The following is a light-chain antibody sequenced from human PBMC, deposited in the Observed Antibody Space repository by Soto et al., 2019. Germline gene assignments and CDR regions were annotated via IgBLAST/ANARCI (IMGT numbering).Light chain of an antibody. CDR1: QAVNTR. J-gene: IGKJ1*01. V-gene: IGKV3-11*01. CDR2: QTS. CDR3: HQRQSWPRT. Sequence: EIVLTQSPATLSSFPGDRSTLSCMASQAVNTRLAWYQHRPGQAPRLLIYQTSLRAAGIPARFSASGSGTDFTLTISDVQPEDFALYYCHQRQSWPRTFGQGTKVDI.